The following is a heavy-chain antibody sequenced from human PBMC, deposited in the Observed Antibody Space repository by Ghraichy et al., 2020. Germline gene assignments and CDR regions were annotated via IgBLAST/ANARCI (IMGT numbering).Heavy chain of an antibody. CDR3: ARDIKDILTGYNGGGDY. CDR1: GFTFSSYS. Sequence: GGSLRLSCVASGFTFSSYSMNWVRQAPGKGLDWVSSIGSSGSDIYYADSVKGRFTISRDNARNSLYLQMNSLRTEDTAVYYCARDIKDILTGYNGGGDYWGQGTLVTVSS. V-gene: IGHV3-21*01. D-gene: IGHD3-9*01. J-gene: IGHJ4*02. CDR2: IGSSGSDI.